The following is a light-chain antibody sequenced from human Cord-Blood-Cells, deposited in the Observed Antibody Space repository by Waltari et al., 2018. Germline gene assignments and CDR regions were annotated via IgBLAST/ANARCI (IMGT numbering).Light chain of an antibody. V-gene: IGLV2-23*01. CDR3: CAYAGSSTSV. CDR1: SSDVGSYIL. CDR2: EGS. J-gene: IGLJ2*01. Sequence: QSALTQPASASGSPGQSITISCIGTSSDVGSYILVPWYQQHPGNSPKLMIYEGSKRPSGVSNRFTGSKSGNTASLTISGLQAEDEADYYYCAYAGSSTSVFGGGTKLTVL.